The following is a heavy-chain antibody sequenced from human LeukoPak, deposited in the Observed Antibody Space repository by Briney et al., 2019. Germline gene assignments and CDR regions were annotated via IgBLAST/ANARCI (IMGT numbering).Heavy chain of an antibody. D-gene: IGHD5-18*01. Sequence: GGSLRLSCVASGFTFRNYAMSWVRQSPGKGLEWISAISNDGVYTFHADSVKGRLTISRDNSENIVYLQMNNLRAEDTAVYYCAGRVTGYSSGYVYWGQGTLVTVSS. CDR1: GFTFRNYA. J-gene: IGHJ4*02. CDR3: AGRVTGYSSGYVY. CDR2: ISNDGVYT. V-gene: IGHV3-23*01.